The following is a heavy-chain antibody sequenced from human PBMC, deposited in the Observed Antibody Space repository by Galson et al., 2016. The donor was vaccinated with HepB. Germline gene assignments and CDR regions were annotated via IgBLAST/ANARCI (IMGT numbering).Heavy chain of an antibody. CDR3: ARDFRGRRSNNRFDP. J-gene: IGHJ5*02. CDR2: ISTTSSTI. Sequence: SLRLSCAASGFTFNDYYMSWFRQAPGEGLEWIAYISTTSSTIYYVDSVKGRFTITRDNAKNSLSLQMNSLTVQDTALYYCARDFRGRRSNNRFDPWGQGTLVTVSS. CDR1: GFTFNDYY. V-gene: IGHV3-11*01. D-gene: IGHD3-16*01.